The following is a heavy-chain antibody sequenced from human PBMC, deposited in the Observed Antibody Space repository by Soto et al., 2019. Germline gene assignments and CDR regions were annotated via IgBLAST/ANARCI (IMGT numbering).Heavy chain of an antibody. Sequence: SETLSLTCAVSGGSFSGCYWSWIRQPPGKGLEWIGEINHSGSTNYNPSLKSRVTISVDTSKNQFSLKLSSVTAADTAVYYCAREDTNDFWSGYYAPRMDVWCKGPTVTVSS. CDR1: GGSFSGCY. CDR2: INHSGST. D-gene: IGHD3-3*01. J-gene: IGHJ6*03. CDR3: AREDTNDFWSGYYAPRMDV. V-gene: IGHV4-34*01.